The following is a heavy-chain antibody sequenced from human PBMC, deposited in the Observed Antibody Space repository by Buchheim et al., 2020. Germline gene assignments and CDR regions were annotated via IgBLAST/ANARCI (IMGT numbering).Heavy chain of an antibody. CDR3: ARLVPSYWYFDL. V-gene: IGHV3-23*01. Sequence: EVQLLESGGGLVQPGGSLRLSCAASGFTFSNYAMNWVRQAPGKGLEWVAGISGGGNVYYADSVKGRLTISRDNSKNTLFLQMNTLRAEDSALYYCARLVPSYWYFDLWGRGTL. J-gene: IGHJ2*01. CDR1: GFTFSNYA. CDR2: ISGGGNV. D-gene: IGHD5-12*01.